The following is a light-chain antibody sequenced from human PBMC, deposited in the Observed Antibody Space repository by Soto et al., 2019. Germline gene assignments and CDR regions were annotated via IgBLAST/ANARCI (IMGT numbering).Light chain of an antibody. J-gene: IGLJ3*02. Sequence: QSALTQTASVSGSPGQSITISCTGTSSDGGGYNYVSWYQQHPGKAPKLMIYEVSKRPSGVPDRFSGSKSGNTASLTVSGLQAEDEADYYCNAYAGSNNWVFGGGTKLTVL. CDR2: EVS. CDR1: SSDGGGYNY. CDR3: NAYAGSNNWV. V-gene: IGLV2-8*01.